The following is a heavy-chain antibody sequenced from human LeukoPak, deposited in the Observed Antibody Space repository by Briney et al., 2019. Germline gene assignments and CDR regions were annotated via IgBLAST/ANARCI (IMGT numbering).Heavy chain of an antibody. J-gene: IGHJ4*02. D-gene: IGHD3-22*01. CDR3: AINYYDSSGFDY. Sequence: ASVMVSCKASGYTFTSYAMHWVRQAPGQRLEWMGWINAGNGNTKYSQKFQGRVTITRDTSASTAYMELSSLRSEDTAVYYCAINYYDSSGFDYWGQGTLVTVSS. CDR2: INAGNGNT. CDR1: GYTFTSYA. V-gene: IGHV1-3*01.